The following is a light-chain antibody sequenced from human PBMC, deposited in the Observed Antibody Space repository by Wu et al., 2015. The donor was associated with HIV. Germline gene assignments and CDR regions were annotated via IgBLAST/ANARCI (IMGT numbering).Light chain of an antibody. J-gene: IGKJ1*01. V-gene: IGKV3-15*01. CDR3: QQYNNWPRT. CDR2: SAS. CDR1: QSVSSN. Sequence: EVVMTQSPATLSVSPGARATLSCRASQSVSSNFAWYQQKPGQAPRLLIYSASTRATGIPARLSGSGSGTEFTLTISNMQSEDFAVYYCQQYNNWPRTFGQGPRWKSN.